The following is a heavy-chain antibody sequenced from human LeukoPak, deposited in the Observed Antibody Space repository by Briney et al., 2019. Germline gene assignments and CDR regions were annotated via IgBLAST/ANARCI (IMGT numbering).Heavy chain of an antibody. CDR2: ISYSGSA. V-gene: IGHV4-59*01. J-gene: IGHJ4*02. Sequence: SETLSLTCSVSGGSISPYYWSWIRQPPGKGLEWIGYISYSGSANYNPSLQSRVSISLDTSKNDFSLRLTSVTAADTAVYFCARMGVRGVPLVLYYFDDWGQGILVTVSS. D-gene: IGHD3-10*01. CDR3: ARMGVRGVPLVLYYFDD. CDR1: GGSISPYY.